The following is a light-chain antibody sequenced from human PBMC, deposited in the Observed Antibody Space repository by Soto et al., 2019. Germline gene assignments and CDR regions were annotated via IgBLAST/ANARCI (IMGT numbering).Light chain of an antibody. CDR3: QQTYITPPWT. J-gene: IGKJ1*01. Sequence: DIQMTQSPSSLSASVGDRVTITCRASQSISRFLNWYQQKSGKPPQLLIYAASSLQSGVPSRFSGSRSGTDFTLTISSLQPEDFATYYCQQTYITPPWTFGQGSKVEIK. CDR2: AAS. CDR1: QSISRF. V-gene: IGKV1-39*01.